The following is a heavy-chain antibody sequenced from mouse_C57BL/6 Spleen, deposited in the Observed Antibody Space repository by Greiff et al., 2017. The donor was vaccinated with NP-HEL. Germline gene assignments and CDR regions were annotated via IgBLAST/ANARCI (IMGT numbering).Heavy chain of an antibody. D-gene: IGHD3-2*02. V-gene: IGHV14-3*01. CDR2: IDPANGNT. CDR1: GFNIKNTY. J-gene: IGHJ3*01. CDR3: ARRGSSGYSAWFAY. Sequence: VHVKQSVAELVRPGASVKLSCTASGFNIKNTYMHWVKQRPEQGLEWIGRIDPANGNTKYAPKFQGKATITADTSSNTAYLQLSSLTSEDTAIYYCARRGSSGYSAWFAYWGQGTLVTVSA.